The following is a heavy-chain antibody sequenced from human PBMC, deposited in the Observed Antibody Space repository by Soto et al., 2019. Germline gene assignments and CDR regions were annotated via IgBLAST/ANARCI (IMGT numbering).Heavy chain of an antibody. D-gene: IGHD6-19*01. CDR2: INAGNGNT. CDR1: GYTFTGYA. V-gene: IGHV1-3*05. Sequence: QVQLVQSGAEEKKPGASVKVSCKASGYTFTGYAMHWVRQAPGQRLEWMGWINAGNGNTKSSQKFQGRVTITRDTSASAAYMELSSLSSEDTAVYYCARAVAVPADFDYWGQGTLVTVSS. CDR3: ARAVAVPADFDY. J-gene: IGHJ4*02.